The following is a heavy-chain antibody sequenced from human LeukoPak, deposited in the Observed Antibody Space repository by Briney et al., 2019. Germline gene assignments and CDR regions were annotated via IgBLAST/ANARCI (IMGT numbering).Heavy chain of an antibody. Sequence: SETLSLTCTVSGGSISSYYWSWIRQPPGKGLEWIGYIYYSGSTNYNPSLKSRVTISVDTSKNQFSLKLSSVTAADTAVYYCARGALEQTYYFDYWGQGTLVTASS. V-gene: IGHV4-59*01. CDR1: GGSISSYY. J-gene: IGHJ4*02. D-gene: IGHD1/OR15-1a*01. CDR2: IYYSGST. CDR3: ARGALEQTYYFDY.